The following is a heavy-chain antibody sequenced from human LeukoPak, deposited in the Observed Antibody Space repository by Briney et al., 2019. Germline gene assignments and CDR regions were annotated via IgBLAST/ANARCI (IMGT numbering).Heavy chain of an antibody. CDR1: GGSFSNYY. CDR2: IDHSGST. V-gene: IGHV4-34*01. Sequence: SETLSLTCAVFGGSFSNYYLHWIRQPPGKGLGWIGEIDHSGSTKYNPSLKSRVTISVDTSKNQFSLKLSSVTAADTGVYYCARDSLDYWGQGTLVTVSS. J-gene: IGHJ4*02. CDR3: ARDSLDY.